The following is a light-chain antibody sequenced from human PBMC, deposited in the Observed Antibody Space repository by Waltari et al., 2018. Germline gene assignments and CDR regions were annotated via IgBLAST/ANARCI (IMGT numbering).Light chain of an antibody. J-gene: IGKJ5*01. CDR3: MQGTHWPPIT. V-gene: IGKV2-30*02. CDR1: QARVHSDGNTF. CDR2: KVS. Sequence: DVVMTQSPLSLPVTLGQPASISCRSSQARVHSDGNTFLNWFQHRPGQSPRRLIYKVSNRDFGVPDRFSGSGSGTDFTLKISRVEAEDVGVYYCMQGTHWPPITFGQGTRLEIK.